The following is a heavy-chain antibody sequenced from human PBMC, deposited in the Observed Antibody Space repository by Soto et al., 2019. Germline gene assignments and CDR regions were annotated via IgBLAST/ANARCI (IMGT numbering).Heavy chain of an antibody. CDR3: ARDLYFDY. CDR1: GFTVTSHY. CDR2: XXXRGXX. Sequence: PXXSLRLSCAASGFTVTSHYMSWVRQAPGXXXXXXXAXXXRGXXPSXXXXXXXLXXPRXXXKTTLYLQINSLSAEDTAVYYCARDLYFDYWGQGTLVTVSS. V-gene: IGHV3-66*01. J-gene: IGHJ4*02.